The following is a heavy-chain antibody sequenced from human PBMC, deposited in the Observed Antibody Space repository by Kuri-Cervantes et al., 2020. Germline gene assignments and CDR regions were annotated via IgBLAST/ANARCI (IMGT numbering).Heavy chain of an antibody. CDR1: GFTFSSYA. CDR2: ISWNSGSI. J-gene: IGHJ4*02. CDR3: AKGLGHYYGSGSYDY. D-gene: IGHD3-10*01. V-gene: IGHV3-9*01. Sequence: SLKISCAASGFTFSSYAMHWVRQAPGKGLEWVSGISWNSGSIGYADSVKGRFTISRDNAKNSLYLQMNSLRAEDTALYYCAKGLGHYYGSGSYDYWGQGTLVTVSS.